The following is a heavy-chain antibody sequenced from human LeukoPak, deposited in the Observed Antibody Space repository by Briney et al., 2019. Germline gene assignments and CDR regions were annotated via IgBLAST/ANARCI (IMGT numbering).Heavy chain of an antibody. Sequence: ASVKVSCKVSGYTLTELSMHWVRQAPGKGLEWMGGFDPEDGETIYAQKFQGRVTMTEDTSTDTAYMELSSLRSEDTAVYYCATVKYYDFWSGYYRKEYYFDYWGQGTLVTVSS. CDR1: GYTLTELS. J-gene: IGHJ4*02. CDR3: ATVKYYDFWSGYYRKEYYFDY. V-gene: IGHV1-24*01. D-gene: IGHD3-3*01. CDR2: FDPEDGET.